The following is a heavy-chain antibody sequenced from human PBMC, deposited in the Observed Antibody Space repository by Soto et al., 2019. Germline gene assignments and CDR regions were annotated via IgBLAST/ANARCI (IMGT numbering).Heavy chain of an antibody. CDR1: GFTFSSYS. Sequence: GGSLRLSCAASGFTFSSYSMNWVRQAPGKGLEWVSYISSSSSTIYYADSVKGRFTISRDNAKNSLYLQMNSLRDEDTAVYYCARNPYHYDFWSGQYYFDYWGQGTLVTVSS. CDR3: ARNPYHYDFWSGQYYFDY. V-gene: IGHV3-48*02. D-gene: IGHD3-3*01. CDR2: ISSSSSTI. J-gene: IGHJ4*02.